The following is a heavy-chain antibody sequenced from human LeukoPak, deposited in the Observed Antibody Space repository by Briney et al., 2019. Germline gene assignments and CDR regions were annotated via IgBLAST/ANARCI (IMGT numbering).Heavy chain of an antibody. CDR3: ARSRVIRFLSGYMDV. CDR1: GYSFTSYW. Sequence: ESLKISCKRSGYSFTSYWIGWVRQMPGKGLEWMGIIYPGDSDARYTPPFQCQVTISADKSISTAYMQWSSLKASDTVMYCCARSRVIRFLSGYMDVWGKGKTVTVSS. J-gene: IGHJ6*03. CDR2: IYPGDSDA. V-gene: IGHV5-51*01. D-gene: IGHD3-3*01.